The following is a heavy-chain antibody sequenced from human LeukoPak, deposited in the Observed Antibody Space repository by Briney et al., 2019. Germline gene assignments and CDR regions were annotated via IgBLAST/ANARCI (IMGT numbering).Heavy chain of an antibody. D-gene: IGHD6-13*01. CDR3: ARGMQQLYHFDS. J-gene: IGHJ4*02. V-gene: IGHV4-39*07. Sequence: PSETLSLTCTVSGGSISSSSYYWGWIRQPPGKGLEWIGSIYNSGSTYYNPSLKSRVTISVDTSKNQFSLKLLSVTAADTAVYYCARGMQQLYHFDSWGRGTLVTVSS. CDR2: IYNSGST. CDR1: GGSISSSSYY.